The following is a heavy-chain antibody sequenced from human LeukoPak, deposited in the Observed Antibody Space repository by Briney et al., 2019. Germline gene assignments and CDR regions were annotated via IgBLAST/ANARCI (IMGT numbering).Heavy chain of an antibody. J-gene: IGHJ4*02. D-gene: IGHD6-13*01. V-gene: IGHV3-30*03. CDR2: ISYDGSNK. CDR1: GFTFSSYG. Sequence: GGSLRLSCAASGFTFSSYGMDWVRQAPGKGLEWVAVISYDGSNKYYADSVKGRFTISRDNSKNTLYLQMNSLRAEDTAVYYCARALSPYSSRGIDYWGQGTLVTVSS. CDR3: ARALSPYSSRGIDY.